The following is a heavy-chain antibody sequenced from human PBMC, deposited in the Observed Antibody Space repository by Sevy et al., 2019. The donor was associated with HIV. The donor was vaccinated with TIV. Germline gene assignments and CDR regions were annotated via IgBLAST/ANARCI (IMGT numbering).Heavy chain of an antibody. CDR3: VRDDRDGYFDY. J-gene: IGHJ4*02. Sequence: ASVKVSCKASGYTFTGYYMHWVRQAPGQGLEWMGWINPDSGGPNYAPRFQGRVTLTRDRSISTAYMELSRLKSDDTALYYCVRDDRDGYFDYWGQGTLVTVSS. CDR2: INPDSGGP. V-gene: IGHV1-2*02. CDR1: GYTFTGYY.